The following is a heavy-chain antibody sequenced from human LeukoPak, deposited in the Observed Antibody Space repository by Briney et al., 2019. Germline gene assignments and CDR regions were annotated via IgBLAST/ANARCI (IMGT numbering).Heavy chain of an antibody. CDR2: IYYSGST. V-gene: IGHV4-30-4*01. J-gene: IGHJ6*02. D-gene: IGHD2-2*01. Sequence: SQTLSLTCTVSGGSISSGDYYWSWTRQPPGKGLEWIGYIYYSGSTYYNPSLKSRVTISVDTSKNQFSLKLSSVTAADTAVSYCAREGRQPHYYYGMDVWGQGTTVTVSS. CDR3: AREGRQPHYYYGMDV. CDR1: GGSISSGDYY.